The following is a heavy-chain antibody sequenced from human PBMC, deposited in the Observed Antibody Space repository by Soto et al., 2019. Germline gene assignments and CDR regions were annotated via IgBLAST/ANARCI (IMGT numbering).Heavy chain of an antibody. Sequence: QVQLQESGPGLVKPSETLSLTCAVSGDSISSYYCMWIRQPPGKGLESIGYLYYGRSANYNPSFKGRVTLSVDTSTNQCSLTLSSMPAADTAVYYCALRSMAVVPEYWGQGTLVTVSS. V-gene: IGHV4-59*01. J-gene: IGHJ4*02. CDR3: ALRSMAVVPEY. CDR1: GDSISSYY. D-gene: IGHD3-22*01. CDR2: LYYGRSA.